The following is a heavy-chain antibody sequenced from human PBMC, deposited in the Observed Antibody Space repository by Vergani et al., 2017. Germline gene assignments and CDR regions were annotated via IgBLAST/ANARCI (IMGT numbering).Heavy chain of an antibody. J-gene: IGHJ4*02. CDR2: ISGRGGST. D-gene: IGHD5-24*01. CDR3: ARDREISSTEFDY. CDR1: GFTFSSYE. V-gene: IGHV3-23*04. Sequence: EVQLVESGGGLVQPGGSLRLSCAASGFTFSSYEMNWVRQAPGKGLEWVSAISGRGGSTYYADSVKGRFTISRDNSKNTLHLQMNSLRVEDTAVYYCARDREISSTEFDYWGQGTLVTVSS.